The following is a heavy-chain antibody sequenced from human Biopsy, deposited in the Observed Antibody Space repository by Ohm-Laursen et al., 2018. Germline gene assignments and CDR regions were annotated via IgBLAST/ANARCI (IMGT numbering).Heavy chain of an antibody. J-gene: IGHJ2*01. V-gene: IGHV1-2*02. D-gene: IGHD2-2*01. CDR3: ARGRRHCSGTCSRWYFDL. CDR1: GYTFTAFS. Sequence: ASMKVSCKPSGYTFTAFSVHWLRQAPGQGLEWMGWINPKSGDTDYPQNFQGRVSMTRDTSISTAYMDLSRLRSDDTAVYYCARGRRHCSGTCSRWYFDLWGRGTLVTVSS. CDR2: INPKSGDT.